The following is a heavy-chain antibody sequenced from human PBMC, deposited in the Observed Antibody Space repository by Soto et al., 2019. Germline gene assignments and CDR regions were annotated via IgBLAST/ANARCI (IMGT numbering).Heavy chain of an antibody. D-gene: IGHD3-10*01. V-gene: IGHV4-59*08. CDR1: GGTISSYY. J-gene: IGHJ4*02. CDR2: IYYSGST. CDR3: AGTYYYGSGSSN. Sequence: SETLSLTCTVSGGTISSYYWSWIRQPPGKGLEWIGYIYYSGSTNYNPSLKSRVTISVDTSKNQFSLKLSSVTAADTAVYYCAGTYYYGSGSSNWGQGTLVTVSS.